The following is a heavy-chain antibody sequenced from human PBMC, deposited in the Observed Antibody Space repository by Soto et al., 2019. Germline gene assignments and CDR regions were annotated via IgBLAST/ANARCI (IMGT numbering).Heavy chain of an antibody. J-gene: IGHJ4*02. V-gene: IGHV1-69*02. CDR3: ASSYGSGYRAFDY. CDR1: GDTFTFYS. Sequence: QVQLVQSGAEVKKPGSSVRVSCKASGDTFTFYSINWVRQAPGLGLEWMGRINPILSMSNYAQRFQGRVTMTADKSTSTAYMELSSLSSDDTAMYYCASSYGSGYRAFDYWGQGALFTVSS. D-gene: IGHD3-10*01. CDR2: INPILSMS.